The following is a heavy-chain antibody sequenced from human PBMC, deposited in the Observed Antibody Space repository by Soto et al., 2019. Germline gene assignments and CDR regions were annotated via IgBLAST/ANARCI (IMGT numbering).Heavy chain of an antibody. CDR2: IIPILGIA. V-gene: IGHV1-69*02. CDR1: GGTFSSYT. Sequence: QVQLVQSGAEVKKPGSSVKVSCKASGGTFSSYTISWVRQAPGQGLEWMGRIIPILGIANYAQKFQGRVTITADKSTSTAYMELSSLRSEDTAVYYCARTWREGNSSPYFDYWGQGTLVTVSS. D-gene: IGHD4-4*01. J-gene: IGHJ4*02. CDR3: ARTWREGNSSPYFDY.